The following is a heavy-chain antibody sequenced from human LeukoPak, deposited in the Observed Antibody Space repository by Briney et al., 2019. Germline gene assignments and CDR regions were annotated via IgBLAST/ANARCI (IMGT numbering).Heavy chain of an antibody. CDR3: ARDLAVAGPVDY. CDR1: GYTFTSYG. V-gene: IGHV1-18*01. D-gene: IGHD6-19*01. Sequence: ASVKVSCKASGYTFTSYGISWERQAPGQGLEWMGWISAYNGNTNYAQKLQGRVTMTTDTSTSTAYMELRSLRSDDTAVYYCARDLAVAGPVDYWGQGTLVTVSS. J-gene: IGHJ4*02. CDR2: ISAYNGNT.